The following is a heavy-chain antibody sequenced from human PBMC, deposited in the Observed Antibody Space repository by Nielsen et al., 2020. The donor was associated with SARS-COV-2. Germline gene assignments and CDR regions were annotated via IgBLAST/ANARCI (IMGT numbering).Heavy chain of an antibody. Sequence: GESLKISCAASGFTFDDYGMSWVRQAPGKGLEWVSGINWNGGSTGYADSVKGRFTISRDNDKNSLYLQMNSLRAEDTALYHCARCLIAAAGNWFDPWGQGTLVTVSS. J-gene: IGHJ5*02. V-gene: IGHV3-20*01. D-gene: IGHD6-13*01. CDR1: GFTFDDYG. CDR2: INWNGGST. CDR3: ARCLIAAAGNWFDP.